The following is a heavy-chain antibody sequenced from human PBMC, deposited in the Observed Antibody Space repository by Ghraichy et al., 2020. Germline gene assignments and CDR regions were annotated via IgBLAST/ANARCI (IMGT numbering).Heavy chain of an antibody. CDR2: IYYSGST. V-gene: IGHV4-39*01. Sequence: SETLSLTCTVSGGSISSSSYYWGWIRQPPGKGLEWIGSIYYSGSTYYNPSLKSRVTISVDTSKNQFSLKLSSVTAADTAVYYCARLLGYYDFWSGYYTGIHYFDYWGQGTLVTVSS. J-gene: IGHJ4*02. D-gene: IGHD3-3*01. CDR3: ARLLGYYDFWSGYYTGIHYFDY. CDR1: GGSISSSSYY.